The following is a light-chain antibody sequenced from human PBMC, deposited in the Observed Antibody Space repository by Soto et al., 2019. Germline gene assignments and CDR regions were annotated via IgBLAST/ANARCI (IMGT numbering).Light chain of an antibody. CDR1: QSISSW. CDR3: QQYNTYWT. J-gene: IGKJ1*01. V-gene: IGKV1-5*01. Sequence: MISSVWTLAASVKGVVLIGLRASQSISSWLAWYQQKPGKAPKLLIYDASSLESGVPSRFSGRRSGTEVTRPISSLQPDDFATYYCQQYNTYWTYSQGSMVDVK. CDR2: DAS.